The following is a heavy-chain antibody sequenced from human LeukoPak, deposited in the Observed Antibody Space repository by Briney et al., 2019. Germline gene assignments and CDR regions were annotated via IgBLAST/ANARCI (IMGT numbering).Heavy chain of an antibody. Sequence: ASVKVSCKASGYTFTSCYMHWVRQAPGQGLEWMGIINPSGGSTSYAQKFQGRVTMTRDTSTSTVYMELSSLRSEDTAVYYCARAREEEMATIYLDYWGQGTLVTVSS. V-gene: IGHV1-46*01. CDR1: GYTFTSCY. J-gene: IGHJ4*02. CDR3: ARAREEEMATIYLDY. D-gene: IGHD5-24*01. CDR2: INPSGGST.